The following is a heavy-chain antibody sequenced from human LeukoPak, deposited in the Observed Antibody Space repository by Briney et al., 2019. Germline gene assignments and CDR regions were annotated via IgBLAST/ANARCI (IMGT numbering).Heavy chain of an antibody. CDR2: ISGSGGST. V-gene: IGHV3-23*01. J-gene: IGHJ4*02. CDR1: GFTFSSYS. CDR3: AKRGGIVGATYFDY. Sequence: QPGGSLRLSCAASGFTFSSYSISWVRQAPGKGLEWVSAISGSGGSTYYADSVKGRFTISRDNSKNTMYLQMNSLRAEDTAVYYCAKRGGIVGATYFDYWGQGTLVTVSS. D-gene: IGHD1-26*01.